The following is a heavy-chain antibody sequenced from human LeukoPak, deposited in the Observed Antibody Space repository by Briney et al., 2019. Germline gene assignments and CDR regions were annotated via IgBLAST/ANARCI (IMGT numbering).Heavy chain of an antibody. D-gene: IGHD6-13*01. V-gene: IGHV3-21*04. CDR1: GFTFSSYS. CDR3: AKDIGGGIAALDI. J-gene: IGHJ3*02. CDR2: ISSSSSYI. Sequence: GGSLRLSCAASGFTFSSYSMNWVRQAPGKGLEWVSSISSSSSYIYYADSVKGRFTISRDNAKNSLYLQMNSLRTEDTALYYCAKDIGGGIAALDIWGQGTMVTVSS.